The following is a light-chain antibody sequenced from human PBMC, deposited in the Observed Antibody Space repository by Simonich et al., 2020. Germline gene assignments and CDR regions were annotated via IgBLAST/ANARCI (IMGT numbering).Light chain of an antibody. V-gene: IGLV2-23*01. CDR2: DGS. Sequence: QSALTQPASVSGSPGQSITISCTGTSSDVGSYNLVSWYQQHPGKAPKLMLYDGSKRPSGFSNRFSGSKSGNTASLTIAGLQAEDEADYYCCSYAGSSTWVFGGGTKLTVL. CDR1: SSDVGSYNL. CDR3: CSYAGSSTWV. J-gene: IGLJ3*02.